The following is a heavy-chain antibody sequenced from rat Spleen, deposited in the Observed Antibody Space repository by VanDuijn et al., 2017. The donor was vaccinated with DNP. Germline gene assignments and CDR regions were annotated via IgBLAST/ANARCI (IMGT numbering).Heavy chain of an antibody. J-gene: IGHJ2*01. CDR1: GFSLTNYH. D-gene: IGHD4-1*01. V-gene: IGHV2S12*01. Sequence: QVQLKESGPGLVQPSQTLSLTCTVSGFSLTNYHVDWVRQPPGKGLEWVSSISSGGDTFYNPSLQSRLSISRDTSKNQIFLKMNSLQTEDSATYYCARDWDGYNIDYWGQGVMVTVSS. CDR2: ISSGGDT. CDR3: ARDWDGYNIDY.